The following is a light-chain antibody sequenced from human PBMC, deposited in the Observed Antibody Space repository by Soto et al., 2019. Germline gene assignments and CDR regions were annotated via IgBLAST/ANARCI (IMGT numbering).Light chain of an antibody. J-gene: IGKJ2*01. CDR3: QQYGTSPYT. V-gene: IGKV3-20*01. CDR2: GAS. Sequence: IVLTQSPGTLSLSPGEIATLSFRASQSVSSSYLAWYQKKPGQAPRLLIYGASNRANGIPDRFSGSGSGTDFTLTISRLEPEDFAVYYCQQYGTSPYTFGQGTKVDIK. CDR1: QSVSSSY.